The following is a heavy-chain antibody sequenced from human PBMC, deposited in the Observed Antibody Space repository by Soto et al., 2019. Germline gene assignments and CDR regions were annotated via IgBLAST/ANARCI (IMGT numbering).Heavy chain of an antibody. CDR3: TKAFIAVAVPDY. Sequence: PGGSLRLSCAASGFTFHSHAMSWVRLAPGKGLEWISSITGNGLNSYYANSVKGRFTISRDNSKNTVYLQMNGLGAEDTAVHYCTKAFIAVAVPDYWGQGTLVTVSS. J-gene: IGHJ4*02. CDR1: GFTFHSHA. D-gene: IGHD6-19*01. V-gene: IGHV3-23*01. CDR2: ITGNGLNS.